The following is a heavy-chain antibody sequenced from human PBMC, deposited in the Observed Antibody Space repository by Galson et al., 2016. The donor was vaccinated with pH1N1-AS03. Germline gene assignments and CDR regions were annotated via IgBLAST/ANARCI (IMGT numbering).Heavy chain of an antibody. V-gene: IGHV6-1*01. J-gene: IGHJ3*01. CDR2: TYWRSKWYN. Sequence: ISGDSVSSNIDAWNWIRQSPSGGLEWLGRTYWRSKWYNDYAVSVKSRITINPDTSKNQFSLQPNPVTPEEPAVYYCARGRYSAFYLWGQGTMVTVSS. CDR1: GDSVSSNIDA. D-gene: IGHD1-1*01. CDR3: ARGRYSAFYL.